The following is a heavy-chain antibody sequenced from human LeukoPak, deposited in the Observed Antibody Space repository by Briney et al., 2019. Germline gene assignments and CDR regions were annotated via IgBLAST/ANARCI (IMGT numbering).Heavy chain of an antibody. J-gene: IGHJ3*02. CDR2: ISGSGGST. CDR3: ATSNFRGLRKKWYHLDAFDI. Sequence: GGSLRLSCAASGFTFSSYAMGWVRQAPGKGLEWVSAISGSGGSTYYADSVKGRFTISRDNSKNTLYLQMNSLRAEDTAVYYCATSNFRGLRKKWYHLDAFDIWGQGTMVTVSS. CDR1: GFTFSSYA. V-gene: IGHV3-23*01. D-gene: IGHD3-3*02.